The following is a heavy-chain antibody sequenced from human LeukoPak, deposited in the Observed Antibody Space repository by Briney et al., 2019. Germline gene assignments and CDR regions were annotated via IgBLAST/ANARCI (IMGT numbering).Heavy chain of an antibody. CDR3: AREQGMVRGSWFDP. D-gene: IGHD3-10*01. CDR1: GFTFSSYS. J-gene: IGHJ5*02. V-gene: IGHV3-48*01. CDR2: ISSSSSTI. Sequence: GGSLRLSCAASGFTFSSYSMNWVRQAPGKGLEWVSYISSSSSTIYYADSVKGRFTISRDNAKNSLYLQMNSLRAEDTALYYCAREQGMVRGSWFDPWGQGTLVTVSS.